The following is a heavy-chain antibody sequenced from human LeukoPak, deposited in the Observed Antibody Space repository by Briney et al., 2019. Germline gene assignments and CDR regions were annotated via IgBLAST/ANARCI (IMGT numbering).Heavy chain of an antibody. CDR2: IYHSGST. J-gene: IGHJ4*02. CDR1: GGSISSYY. V-gene: IGHV4-59*01. Sequence: PSETLSLTCTVSGGSISSYYWSWIRQPPGKGLEWIGYIYHSGSTNYNPSLKSRVTISVDTSKNQFSLKLSSVTAADTAVYYCARDRYSYGYDYWGQGTLVTVSS. CDR3: ARDRYSYGYDY. D-gene: IGHD5-18*01.